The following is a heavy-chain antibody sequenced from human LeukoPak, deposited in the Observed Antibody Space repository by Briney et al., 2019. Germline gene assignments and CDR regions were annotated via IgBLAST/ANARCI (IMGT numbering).Heavy chain of an antibody. Sequence: GGSLRLSCAASGFTFSSYSMNWVRQAPGKGLEWVSSISSSSYIYYADSVKGRFTISRDNAKDSLYLQMNSLRAEDTAVYYCARDRSGSYGSGRNAIDIWGQGTMVTVSS. CDR3: ARDRSGSYGSGRNAIDI. D-gene: IGHD3-10*01. V-gene: IGHV3-21*01. CDR1: GFTFSSYS. CDR2: ISSSSYI. J-gene: IGHJ3*02.